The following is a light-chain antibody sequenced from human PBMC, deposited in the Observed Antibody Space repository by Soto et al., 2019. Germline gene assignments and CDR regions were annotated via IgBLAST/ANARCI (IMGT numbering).Light chain of an antibody. V-gene: IGKV3-20*01. CDR1: QSVSSSY. CDR3: QQYGSLPFT. J-gene: IGKJ3*01. Sequence: EIVLTQSPGTLSLSPGERATLSCRASQSVSSSYLAWYQQKPGQAPRLLIYGASSRATGIPDRFSGSVSGTDFTLTISRLEPEDFAVYYCQQYGSLPFTFGPGTKVDIK. CDR2: GAS.